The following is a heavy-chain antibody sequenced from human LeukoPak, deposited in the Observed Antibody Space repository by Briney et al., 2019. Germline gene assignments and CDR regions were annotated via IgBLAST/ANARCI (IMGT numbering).Heavy chain of an antibody. V-gene: IGHV3-23*01. CDR2: ISGSGGST. CDR3: AKDMKSSGWFYFDY. J-gene: IGHJ4*02. Sequence: GGSLRLSCAASGSTFGTYGMSWVRQAPGKGLEWVSTISGSGGSTSYADSVKGRFTISRDNSKNTLYLQMNSLRAEDTAVYYCAKDMKSSGWFYFDYWGQGTPVTVSS. D-gene: IGHD6-19*01. CDR1: GSTFGTYG.